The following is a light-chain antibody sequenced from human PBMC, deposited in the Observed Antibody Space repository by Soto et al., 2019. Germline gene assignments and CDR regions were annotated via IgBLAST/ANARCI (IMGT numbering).Light chain of an antibody. CDR3: EVWDSSTLV. J-gene: IGLJ2*01. CDR1: HIGRKN. CDR2: RDS. V-gene: IGLV3-9*01. Sequence: SYELTQPLSVSVALGQTARITCGGNHIGRKNVHWYQQKPGQAPVLVIYRDSTRPSGIPGRFSGSTSGNTATLTISRAQGGDEADYYCEVWDSSTLVFGGGTKLTVL.